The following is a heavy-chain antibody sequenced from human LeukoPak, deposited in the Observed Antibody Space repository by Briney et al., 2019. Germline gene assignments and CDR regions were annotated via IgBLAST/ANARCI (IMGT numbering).Heavy chain of an antibody. CDR1: GGSFSSPAYY. J-gene: IGHJ4*02. D-gene: IGHD1-20*01. CDR2: VYYSENI. V-gene: IGHV4-61*05. CDR3: TRRVAITGTPKAYFDY. Sequence: FETLSLTCTVSGGSFSSPAYYWGCIRPPPGKELEWIGYVYYSENIHYNPSLERRITISLDTSKNQFSLRLNSVTTADTAVYFCTRRVAITGTPKAYFDYWGQGILVTVSS.